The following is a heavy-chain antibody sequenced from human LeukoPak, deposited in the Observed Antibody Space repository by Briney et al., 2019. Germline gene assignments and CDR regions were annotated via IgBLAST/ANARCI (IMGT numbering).Heavy chain of an antibody. J-gene: IGHJ6*03. CDR3: AKISGSYYDFWSGRSPRYYYYYMDV. D-gene: IGHD3-3*01. Sequence: GGSLRLSCAASGFTFSSYGMHWVRQAPGKGLEWVAFIRYDGSNKYYADSVKGRFTISRDNSKNTLYLQMNSLRAEDTAVYYCAKISGSYYDFWSGRSPRYYYYYMDVWGKGTTVTVSS. CDR2: IRYDGSNK. V-gene: IGHV3-30*02. CDR1: GFTFSSYG.